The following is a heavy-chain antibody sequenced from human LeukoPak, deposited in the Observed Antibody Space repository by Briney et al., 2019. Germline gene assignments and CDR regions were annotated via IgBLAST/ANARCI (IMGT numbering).Heavy chain of an antibody. J-gene: IGHJ4*02. V-gene: IGHV3-64*01. CDR1: GFTCSIYA. CDR2: ITSNGGSA. Sequence: PGGSLRLSCAASGFTCSIYAMHWVRQAPGKGLEYVSAITSNGGSAYYANSVKGRFTISRDNSKNTLYLQMGSLRAEDMAVYYCAREYCDSTTCYKTIDYWGQGTLVTVSS. CDR3: AREYCDSTTCYKTIDY. D-gene: IGHD2-2*02.